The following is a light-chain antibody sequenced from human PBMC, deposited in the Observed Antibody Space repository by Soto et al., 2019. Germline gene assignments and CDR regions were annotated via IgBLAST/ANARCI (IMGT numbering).Light chain of an antibody. V-gene: IGKV1D-12*01. J-gene: IGKJ5*01. Sequence: DIQMTQSPSSVSASVGDRVTITCRASQGIRSWLAWYQQRPGKAPKLLISDASNLQNGVPSRFSGSGSGTDFTLTISILQPEDFASYDCQQADSFPITFGQGTRLEIK. CDR2: DAS. CDR1: QGIRSW. CDR3: QQADSFPIT.